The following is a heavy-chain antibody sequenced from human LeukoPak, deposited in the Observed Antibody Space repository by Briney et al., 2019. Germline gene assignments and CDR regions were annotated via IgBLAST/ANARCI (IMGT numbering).Heavy chain of an antibody. J-gene: IGHJ4*02. V-gene: IGHV3-23*01. CDR1: GSTFSNYA. D-gene: IGHD3-10*01. CDR3: AKDFGYYYGSGDNYFDY. Sequence: GGSLRLSCAASGSTFSNYAMSWVRQAPGKGLEWVSAISGSGGSTYYADSVKGRFTISRDNSKNTLYLQMNSLRAEDTAVYYCAKDFGYYYGSGDNYFDYWGQGTLVTVSS. CDR2: ISGSGGST.